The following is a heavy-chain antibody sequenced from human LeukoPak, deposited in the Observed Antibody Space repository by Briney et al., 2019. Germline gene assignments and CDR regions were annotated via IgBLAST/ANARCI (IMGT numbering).Heavy chain of an antibody. J-gene: IGHJ4*02. V-gene: IGHV3-30-3*02. D-gene: IGHD6-13*01. CDR2: ISHDGTNK. CDR1: GFPFSGYA. Sequence: TGGSLRLSCAASGFPFSGYAIHWVRQAPGKGLEWVAVISHDGTNKYYADSVKGRFTISRDNSKNTLYLQMNSLRAEDTAVYYCAKTGGRGNSEDWGQGTLVTVYS. CDR3: AKTGGRGNSED.